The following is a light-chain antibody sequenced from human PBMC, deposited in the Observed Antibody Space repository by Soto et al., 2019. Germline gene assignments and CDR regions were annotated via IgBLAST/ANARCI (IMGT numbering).Light chain of an antibody. Sequence: DLQMTQSPSTLSASVGDRVTITCRASQSISSWLAWYQQKPGKAPKLLIYKASSLESGVPSKFSGSGYGTEFTLTISSLQPNDFATYYCQHYNSYPFTFGPGTKVDIK. V-gene: IGKV1-5*03. J-gene: IGKJ3*01. CDR2: KAS. CDR3: QHYNSYPFT. CDR1: QSISSW.